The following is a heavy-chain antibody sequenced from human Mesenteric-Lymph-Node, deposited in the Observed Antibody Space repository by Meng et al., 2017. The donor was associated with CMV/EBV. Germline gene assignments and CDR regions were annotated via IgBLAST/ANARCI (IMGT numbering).Heavy chain of an antibody. V-gene: IGHV3-9*01. D-gene: IGHD1-14*01. Sequence: GGSLRLSCAASKFTFNGYAMHWVRQAPGKGLEWVSGINWNSGTIAYADSVKGRFTISRDNAKNSLYLQMNSLRPDDTALYYCAQGPEGLGFDIWGQGTMVTVSS. CDR3: AQGPEGLGFDI. CDR1: KFTFNGYA. CDR2: INWNSGTI. J-gene: IGHJ3*02.